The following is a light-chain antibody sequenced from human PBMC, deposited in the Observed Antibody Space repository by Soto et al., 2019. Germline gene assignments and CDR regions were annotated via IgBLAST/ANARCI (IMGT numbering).Light chain of an antibody. CDR1: QDIRNA. CDR3: QQFKDSPRT. J-gene: IGKJ4*02. Sequence: AIQLTQSPSSLPASVGGRVTITCRASQDIRNALAWYQQKPGKAPRLLIYDASSLESGVPSTFSGSGSGTDFTLTISSLQPEDFATYYCQQFKDSPRTFGRGTKVEIK. CDR2: DAS. V-gene: IGKV1D-13*01.